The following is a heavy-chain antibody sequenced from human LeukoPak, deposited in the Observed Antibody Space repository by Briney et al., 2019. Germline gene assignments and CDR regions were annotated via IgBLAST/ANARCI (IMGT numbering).Heavy chain of an antibody. D-gene: IGHD6-19*01. Sequence: PGGSLRLSCAASGLTLSPYWMHWVRQAPGKGLEWVSYISTSSNRIDYADSAKGRFTMSRDNAKNLLYLQMNSLRDEDTAMYYCARVSAPGTSGWYFGYWGQGTLVTVSS. J-gene: IGHJ4*02. CDR1: GLTLSPYW. CDR2: ISTSSNRI. V-gene: IGHV3-48*02. CDR3: ARVSAPGTSGWYFGY.